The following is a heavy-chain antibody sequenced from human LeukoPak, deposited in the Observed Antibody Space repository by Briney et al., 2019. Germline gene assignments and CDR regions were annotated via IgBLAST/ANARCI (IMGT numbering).Heavy chain of an antibody. D-gene: IGHD2-2*01. CDR1: GGSFSGYY. CDR2: INHSGST. J-gene: IGHJ4*02. V-gene: IGHV4-34*01. CDR3: ARGPYIVVVPAARLINTRYFDY. Sequence: PSETLSLPCAVYGGSFSGYYWSWIRQPPGKGLEWIGEINHSGSTNYNPSLKSRVTISVDTSKNQFSLKLSSVTAADTAVYYCARGPYIVVVPAARLINTRYFDYWGQGTLVTVSS.